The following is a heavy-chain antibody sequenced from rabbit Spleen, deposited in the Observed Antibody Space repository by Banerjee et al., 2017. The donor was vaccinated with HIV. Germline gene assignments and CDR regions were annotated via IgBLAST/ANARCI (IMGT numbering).Heavy chain of an antibody. CDR2: IYAGGSGTS. CDR3: ARDGGGNGAWDFAL. Sequence: QSLEESGGDLVKPGASLTLTCTASGFSFSGSHYMCWVRQAPGKGLEWIACIYAGGSGTSYYASWAKGRFTISKTSSTTVTLQMTSLTAADTATYFCARDGGGNGAWDFALWGPGTLVTVS. J-gene: IGHJ4*01. V-gene: IGHV1S40*01. CDR1: GFSFSGSHY. D-gene: IGHD2-1*01.